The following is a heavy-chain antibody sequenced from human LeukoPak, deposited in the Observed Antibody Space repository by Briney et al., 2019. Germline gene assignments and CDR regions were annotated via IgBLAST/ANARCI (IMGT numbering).Heavy chain of an antibody. CDR3: AGDIVVVPAAIPFQH. Sequence: SQTLSLTFTVSGGSISSGSYYWSWIRQPAGKGLEWIGRIYTSGSTNYNPSLKSRVTISVDTSKNQFSLKLSSVTAADTAVYYCAGDIVVVPAAIPFQHWGQGTLVTVSS. D-gene: IGHD2-2*01. V-gene: IGHV4-61*02. J-gene: IGHJ1*01. CDR2: IYTSGST. CDR1: GGSISSGSYY.